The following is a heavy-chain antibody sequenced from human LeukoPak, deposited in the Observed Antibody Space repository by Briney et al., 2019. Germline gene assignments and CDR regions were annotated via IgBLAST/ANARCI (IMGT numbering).Heavy chain of an antibody. J-gene: IGHJ3*02. CDR2: IYYDGHT. CDR3: ARGNYDSSGGMMKLDAFDI. Sequence: TSETLSLTCTVFGDTISSSSYHWVWIRQPPGQGLEWIGSIYYDGHTYDNPSLKSRVTISVDTSKNQFSLKLSSVTAADTAVYYCARGNYDSSGGMMKLDAFDIWGQGTMVTVSS. D-gene: IGHD3-22*01. V-gene: IGHV4-39*07. CDR1: GDTISSSSYH.